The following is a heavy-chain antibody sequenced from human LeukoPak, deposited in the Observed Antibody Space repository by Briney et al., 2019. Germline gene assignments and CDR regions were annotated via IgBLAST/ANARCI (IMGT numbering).Heavy chain of an antibody. Sequence: ASVKVSCKASGYTFTDDYVHWVRQAPGQGPEWMGWIKPKDGATRYAQRFQDRVTLTRDTSVSTAYMELNSLTSDDTAVYFCTRSRAGRELDYWGQGTLITVSS. CDR2: IKPKDGAT. V-gene: IGHV1-2*02. CDR3: TRSRAGRELDY. D-gene: IGHD1-1*01. J-gene: IGHJ4*02. CDR1: GYTFTDDY.